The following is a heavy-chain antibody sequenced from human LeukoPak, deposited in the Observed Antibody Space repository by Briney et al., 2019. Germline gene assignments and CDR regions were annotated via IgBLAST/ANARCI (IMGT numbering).Heavy chain of an antibody. J-gene: IGHJ4*02. V-gene: IGHV3-21*06. CDR2: ISSSSSYI. D-gene: IGHD6-6*01. Sequence: GGSLRLSCAASGFSVSSYTMNWVRQAPGKGLEWVSSISSSSSYIYYADSVKGRFTISRDNAKNSLLLQMNSLRAEDTAVYYCTRDRWSSSSASFDYWGLGTLVIVSS. CDR1: GFSVSSYT. CDR3: TRDRWSSSSASFDY.